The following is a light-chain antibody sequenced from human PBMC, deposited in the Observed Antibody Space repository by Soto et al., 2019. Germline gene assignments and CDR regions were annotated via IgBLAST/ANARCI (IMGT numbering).Light chain of an antibody. J-gene: IGLJ1*01. CDR3: SSYRSITIPSV. CDR1: SSDVGGYNY. V-gene: IGLV2-14*01. Sequence: QSALTQPASVSGSPGQSITISCTGTSSDVGGYNYVSWYQQYPGKAPKLMIYEVSNRPSGVSNRFSGYKSGNTASLTISGLQPEDEADYYGSSYRSITIPSVFGTGTKLTV. CDR2: EVS.